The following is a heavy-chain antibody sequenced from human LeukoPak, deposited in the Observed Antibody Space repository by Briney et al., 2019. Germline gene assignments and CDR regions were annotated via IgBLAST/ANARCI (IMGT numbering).Heavy chain of an antibody. CDR1: GFTFGSYS. D-gene: IGHD5-18*01. CDR3: ARVTRGYSYEYYMDV. J-gene: IGHJ6*03. V-gene: IGHV3-23*01. CDR2: ISGSGDNT. Sequence: GGSLRLSCAASGFTFGSYSMSWVRQAPGKGLEWVSSISGSGDNTYYADSVKGRFTISRDNAKNSLYLQMNSLRAEDTAVYYCARVTRGYSYEYYMDVWGKGTTVTVSS.